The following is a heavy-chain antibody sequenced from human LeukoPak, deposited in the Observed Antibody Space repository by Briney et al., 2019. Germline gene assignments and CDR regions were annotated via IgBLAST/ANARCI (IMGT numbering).Heavy chain of an antibody. D-gene: IGHD4-17*01. CDR2: MNTNSGNT. J-gene: IGHJ4*02. CDR3: ARVRRRSFDY. V-gene: IGHV1-8*01. CDR1: VYTFTSYD. Sequence: ASLRVSCKAAVYTFTSYDINWVREATGQAIEWMGWMNTNSGNTGYAQKYQRRVTMPRNTSITTAYMELSSLRSEDTAVYYCARVRRRSFDYWGQGTLVTVSS.